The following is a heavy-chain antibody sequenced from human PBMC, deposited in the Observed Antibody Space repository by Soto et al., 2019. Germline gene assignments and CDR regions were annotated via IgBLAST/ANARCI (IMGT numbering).Heavy chain of an antibody. CDR1: GFIFSDYY. J-gene: IGHJ6*02. Sequence: QVQLVESGGGLVKPGGSLRLSCAASGFIFSDYYMSWIRRAPGKGLEWISYISNSDSYTNYADSVKGRFTVSRDNTKNSLYLQMNSLRADDTAVYYCARVGRGFGDYYYYGMDVWGQGTTVTVSS. CDR2: ISNSDSYT. D-gene: IGHD3-10*01. CDR3: ARVGRGFGDYYYYGMDV. V-gene: IGHV3-11*05.